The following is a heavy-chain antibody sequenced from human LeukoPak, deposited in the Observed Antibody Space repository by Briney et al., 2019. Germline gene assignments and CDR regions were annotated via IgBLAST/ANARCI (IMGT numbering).Heavy chain of an antibody. CDR1: GATISSSDW. CDR3: ARDRRQQLILTQNLNAFDI. V-gene: IGHV4-4*02. D-gene: IGHD6-13*01. CDR2: IHHSGST. Sequence: SGTLSLTCTVSGATISSSDWWSWVRQSPGKGLEWIGEIHHSGSTNYNPSLKSRVTMSVVKSRDQFSLKVTSVTAADTAVYYCARDRRQQLILTQNLNAFDIWGQGILVTVSS. J-gene: IGHJ3*02.